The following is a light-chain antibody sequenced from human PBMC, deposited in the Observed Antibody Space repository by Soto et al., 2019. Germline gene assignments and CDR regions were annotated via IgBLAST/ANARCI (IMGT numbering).Light chain of an antibody. Sequence: NFMLTQPHYVSESPGKTVTISCTRSSGSIASSYVHWYQQRPGSVPTTLIYEDNERPSGITGRFSGSKSGNTASLTVSGLQADDEADYYCSAYAGSNTFVFGTGTKLTVL. J-gene: IGLJ1*01. CDR1: SGSIASSY. CDR2: EDN. V-gene: IGLV6-57*04. CDR3: SAYAGSNTFV.